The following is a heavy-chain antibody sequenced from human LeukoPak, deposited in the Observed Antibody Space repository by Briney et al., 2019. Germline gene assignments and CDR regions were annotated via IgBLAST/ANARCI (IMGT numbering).Heavy chain of an antibody. D-gene: IGHD2-15*01. Sequence: GGSLRLSCAASGFSVSSNYMSWVRQAPGKGLEWVAVIYNSGITKYADSVKGRVTIARDSSENTLYLQMNSLRVEDTAVYYCARGWEWWDYWGQGTLVTVSS. CDR2: IYNSGIT. CDR1: GFSVSSNY. J-gene: IGHJ4*02. CDR3: ARGWEWWDY. V-gene: IGHV3-53*01.